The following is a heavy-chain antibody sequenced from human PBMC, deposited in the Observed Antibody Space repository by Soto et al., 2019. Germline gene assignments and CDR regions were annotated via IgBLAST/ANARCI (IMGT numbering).Heavy chain of an antibody. Sequence: QVQLVQSGVEVKNPGASVRVSCKASAYPFTSYGISWVRQAPGQGLEWMGWISVYNGNTNYARELQGRVTLTTDTSTSTAYMELRSLRSDDTAVYYCAMGFLSVLPYYYYGLDVWGQGTTVIVSS. V-gene: IGHV1-18*01. CDR2: ISVYNGNT. CDR1: AYPFTSYG. CDR3: AMGFLSVLPYYYYGLDV. D-gene: IGHD3-10*01. J-gene: IGHJ6*02.